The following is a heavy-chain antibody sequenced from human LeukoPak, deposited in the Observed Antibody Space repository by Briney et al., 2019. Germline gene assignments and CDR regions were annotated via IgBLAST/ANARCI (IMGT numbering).Heavy chain of an antibody. J-gene: IGHJ6*03. CDR2: MTTSGNIK. Sequence: GGSLRLSCAASGLTLSDDYMTWVRQAPGKGLESVLIMTTSGNIKSSADSVKGRFTISRDNANNILHLQMNSLRAEDTGVYYCARLTYRMMLESLSPDPYYYIDIWGNGTTVTVSS. V-gene: IGHV3-69-1*02. D-gene: IGHD3-16*01. CDR3: ARLTYRMMLESLSPDPYYYIDI. CDR1: GLTLSDDY.